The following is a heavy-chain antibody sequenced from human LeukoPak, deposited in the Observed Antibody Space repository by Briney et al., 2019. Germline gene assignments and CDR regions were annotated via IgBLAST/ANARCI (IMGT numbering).Heavy chain of an antibody. CDR1: GGSISSSSYY. CDR2: IYYSGST. J-gene: IGHJ5*02. D-gene: IGHD3-3*02. Sequence: SETLSLTCTVSGGSISSSSYYWGWIRQPPGKGLEWIGSIYYSGSTYYNPSLKSRVTISVDTSKNQFSLKLSSVTAADTSVYYCARDGEDEHFWSGYYSWFDPWGQGTLVTVSS. CDR3: ARDGEDEHFWSGYYSWFDP. V-gene: IGHV4-39*07.